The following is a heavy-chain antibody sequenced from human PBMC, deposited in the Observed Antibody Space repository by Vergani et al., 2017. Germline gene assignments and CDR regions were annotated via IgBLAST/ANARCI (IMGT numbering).Heavy chain of an antibody. CDR1: GGSISSYY. CDR2: IYTSGST. D-gene: IGHD3-10*01. CDR3: ARRGSHFDY. Sequence: QVQLQESGPGLVKPSETLSLTCTVSGGSISSYYWSWIRQPPGKGLEWIGYIYTSGSTNYNPSLKSRVTISVDTSKNQFSLKLSSVTAADTAVYYCARRGSHFDYWGQGTLVTVSS. J-gene: IGHJ4*02. V-gene: IGHV4-4*09.